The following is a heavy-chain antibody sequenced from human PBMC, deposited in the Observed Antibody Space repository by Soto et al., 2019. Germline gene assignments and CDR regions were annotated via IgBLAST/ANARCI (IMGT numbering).Heavy chain of an antibody. CDR1: RFTFSIYA. CDR3: AKATRGGAATLIRDY. V-gene: IGHV3-23*01. J-gene: IGHJ4*02. Sequence: EVQLLESGGGLVQPGGSLRLSCAAARFTFSIYAMSWVRQAPGKGLEWVSAISGSGGSTYYADSVKGRFTISRDNSKNTLYLERSSLRADDTAVYYCAKATRGGAATLIRDYWGQGTLVTVVS. D-gene: IGHD6-13*01. CDR2: ISGSGGST.